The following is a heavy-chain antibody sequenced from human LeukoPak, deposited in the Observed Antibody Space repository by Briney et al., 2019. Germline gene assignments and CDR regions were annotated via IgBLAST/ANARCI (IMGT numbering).Heavy chain of an antibody. V-gene: IGHV4-38-2*02. CDR3: ARTRNSGSYRFDP. Sequence: SETLSLTCTVSGYSISSGYYWGWIRQPPGKGLEWIGSIYHSGSTYYNPSLKSRVTISVDTSKNQFSLKLSSVTAADTAVYYCARTRNSGSYRFDPWGQGTLVTVSS. D-gene: IGHD1-26*01. J-gene: IGHJ5*02. CDR2: IYHSGST. CDR1: GYSISSGYY.